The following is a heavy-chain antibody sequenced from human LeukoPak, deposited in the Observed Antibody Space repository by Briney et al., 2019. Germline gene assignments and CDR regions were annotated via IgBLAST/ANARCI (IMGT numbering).Heavy chain of an antibody. J-gene: IGHJ5*02. CDR3: ARFSSATWFFYL. D-gene: IGHD3-10*01. Sequence: SETLSLICTVLGGSICGYYWSWLRQSPGKGPEWIVYINYTGRNNFNTSLRSRAAISLETSKNQFSLNLVSVTSTDTAINYLARFSSATWFFYLWSHGTLVTVSS. CDR1: GGSICGYY. V-gene: IGHV4-59*08. CDR2: INYTGRN.